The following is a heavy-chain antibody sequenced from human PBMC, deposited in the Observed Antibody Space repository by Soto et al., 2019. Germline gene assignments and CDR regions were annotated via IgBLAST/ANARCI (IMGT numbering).Heavy chain of an antibody. CDR2: IYWDDDK. Sequence: QITLKESGPTLVKPTQTLTLTCTFSGFSLSTSGVGVGWIRQPPGKALEWLALIYWDDDKRYSPSLKSRLTIHKDTSKNQVVLTMTNMDPVDTATYYCAHSRWYYDSSGYNWFDPWGQGTLVTVSS. J-gene: IGHJ5*02. CDR1: GFSLSTSGVG. V-gene: IGHV2-5*02. CDR3: AHSRWYYDSSGYNWFDP. D-gene: IGHD3-22*01.